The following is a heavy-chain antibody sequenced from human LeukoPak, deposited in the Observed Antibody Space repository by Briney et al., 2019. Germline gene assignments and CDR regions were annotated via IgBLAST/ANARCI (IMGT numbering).Heavy chain of an antibody. CDR1: GGSLSSGNYY. J-gene: IGHJ5*02. CDR3: ARGLYYDSSGYYYGWFDP. D-gene: IGHD3-22*01. CDR2: IYTSGST. Sequence: SQTLSLTCTVSGGSLSSGNYYWGWLRQPAGRGLEWIGRIYTSGSTNYNPSLKSRVTILVDTSKNQFSLKLSSVTAADPAVYYCARGLYYDSSGYYYGWFDPWGQGTLATVSS. V-gene: IGHV4-61*02.